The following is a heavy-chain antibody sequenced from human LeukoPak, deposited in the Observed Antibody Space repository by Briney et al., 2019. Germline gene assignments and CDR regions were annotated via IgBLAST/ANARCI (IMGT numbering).Heavy chain of an antibody. Sequence: GGSLRLSCAASGFTFSSYDMSWVRQAPGKGLEWVSSITLSGANTFYADSVMGRFTISRDNSKNTLYLQMNSVSAEDTAVYYCAKRGNPAVGHHYLDVWGDGTPVSVSS. CDR2: ITLSGANT. J-gene: IGHJ6*03. V-gene: IGHV3-23*01. CDR3: AKRGNPAVGHHYLDV. CDR1: GFTFSSYD. D-gene: IGHD2-2*01.